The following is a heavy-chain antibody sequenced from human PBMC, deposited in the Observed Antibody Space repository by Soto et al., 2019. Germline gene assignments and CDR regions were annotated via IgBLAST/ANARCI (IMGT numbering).Heavy chain of an antibody. V-gene: IGHV3-74*01. Sequence: EVQLVESGGGLVQPGGSLRLSCAASGFNFGSGWMHWVRQAPGKGLVWVSRIDSDGSRPTYAASVKGRFTISRDNAKNTLYLQMSSLTAEDTALYYCSRDPLNYYDSDWGQGTLVTVSS. CDR2: IDSDGSRP. J-gene: IGHJ4*02. CDR1: GFNFGSGW. CDR3: SRDPLNYYDSD. D-gene: IGHD3-22*01.